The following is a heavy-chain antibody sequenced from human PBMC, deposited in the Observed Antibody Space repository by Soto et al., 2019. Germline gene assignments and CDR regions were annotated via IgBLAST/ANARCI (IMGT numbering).Heavy chain of an antibody. CDR3: AGRYGGNFDY. CDR1: GGSISSYY. V-gene: IGHV4-59*01. D-gene: IGHD1-26*01. J-gene: IGHJ4*02. CDR2: IYYSGST. Sequence: SETLSLTCTVSGGSISSYYWSWIRQPPGKGLEWIGYIYYSGSTNYNPSLKSRVTISVDTSKNQFSLKLSSVTAADTAVYYCAGRYGGNFDYWGQGTLVTVSS.